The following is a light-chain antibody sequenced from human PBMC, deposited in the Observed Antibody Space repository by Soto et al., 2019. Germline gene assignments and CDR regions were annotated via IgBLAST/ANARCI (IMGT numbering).Light chain of an antibody. CDR1: QSVSSN. CDR3: QQYNNWPPLT. J-gene: IGKJ4*01. Sequence: EIVMTQSPATLSVSPGERATLSCRASQSVSSNLAWYQQKPGQAPRLLIYGASTRATGIPARVSVSGSGTAFTLTISSLQSEDFAVYYCQQYNNWPPLTFGGGTKVQIK. V-gene: IGKV3-15*01. CDR2: GAS.